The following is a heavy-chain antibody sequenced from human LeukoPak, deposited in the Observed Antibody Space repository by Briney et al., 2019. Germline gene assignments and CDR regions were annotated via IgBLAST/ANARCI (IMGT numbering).Heavy chain of an antibody. CDR2: MNPNSGNT. V-gene: IGHV1-8*01. D-gene: IGHD3-16*01. Sequence: ASVKLSCKASGYTFTRYDINWVRQATGQGLEWMGWMNPNSGNTGYAQKFQGRVTMTRNTSISTAYMELSSLRSEDTAVYYCARRRPPMIGNWFDPWGQGTLVTVSS. J-gene: IGHJ5*02. CDR3: ARRRPPMIGNWFDP. CDR1: GYTFTRYD.